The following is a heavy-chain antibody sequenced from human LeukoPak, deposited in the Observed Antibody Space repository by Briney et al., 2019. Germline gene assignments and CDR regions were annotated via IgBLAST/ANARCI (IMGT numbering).Heavy chain of an antibody. CDR1: GYTFSNYA. J-gene: IGHJ4*02. Sequence: QTGGSLRLSCAASGYTFSNYAMHWVRQAPGKGLEWVAFIRNDGSNKYYADSVKGRFTISRDNSKNTLYLQMNSLTSDDTALYYCAKDNPVCDHWSQGTLVTVSS. CDR2: IRNDGSNK. V-gene: IGHV3-30-3*01. D-gene: IGHD3-16*01. CDR3: AKDNPVCDH.